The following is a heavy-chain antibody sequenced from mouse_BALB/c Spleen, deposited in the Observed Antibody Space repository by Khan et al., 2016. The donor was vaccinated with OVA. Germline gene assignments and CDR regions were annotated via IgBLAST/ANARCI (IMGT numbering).Heavy chain of an antibody. CDR3: ARIYGSDFDY. CDR2: INPHFGET. V-gene: IGHV1-20*02. J-gene: IGHJ2*01. D-gene: IGHD1-1*01. CDR1: GYSFTGYF. Sequence: VQLKQSGPELVKPGASVKISCKASGYSFTGYFMHWVMQSHGKSLEWIGRINPHFGETFYNQKFVDKATLTVDESSSTAHLELRSLASEDSAVEYCARIYGSDFDYWGQGTTLTVSS.